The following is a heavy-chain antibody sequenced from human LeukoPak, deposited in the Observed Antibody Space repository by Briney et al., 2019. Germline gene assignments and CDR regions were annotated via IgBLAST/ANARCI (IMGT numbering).Heavy chain of an antibody. CDR2: INPNSGGT. J-gene: IGHJ4*02. V-gene: IGHV1-2*02. CDR1: GYTFTNYA. Sequence: ASVKVSCKASGYTFTNYAMNWVRQAPGQGLEWMGWINPNSGGTNYAQKFQGRVTMTRDTSISTAYMELSRLTSDDTAVYYCARETYYSSGNVYNRIDYWGQGTLVTVSS. D-gene: IGHD3-10*01. CDR3: ARETYYSSGNVYNRIDY.